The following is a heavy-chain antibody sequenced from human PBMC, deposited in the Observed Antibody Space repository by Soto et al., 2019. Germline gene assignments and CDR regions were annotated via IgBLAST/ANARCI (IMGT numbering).Heavy chain of an antibody. V-gene: IGHV4-30-2*01. CDR1: GASISSGGYS. J-gene: IGHJ3*01. Sequence: SETLSLTCAVSGASISSGGYSWTWIRQRPGRGLEFIGYIFHSGSSFYSPSLHSRVTMSLDRTQNLFSLRLNSVTAADTAVYFCARAPYASGWYGEAAFDVWGQGTMVTVSS. D-gene: IGHD6-19*01. CDR3: ARAPYASGWYGEAAFDV. CDR2: IFHSGSS.